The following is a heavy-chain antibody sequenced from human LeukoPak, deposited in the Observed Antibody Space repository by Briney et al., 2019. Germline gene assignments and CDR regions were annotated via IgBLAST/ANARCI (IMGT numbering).Heavy chain of an antibody. V-gene: IGHV4-39*01. J-gene: IGHJ4*02. Sequence: SETLSLTCTVSGGSISSSSYYWGWIRQPPGTGLEWIGSIYYSGSTYYNPSLKSRVTISVDTSKNQFSLKLSSVTAADTAVYYCARHLYSSGPGEYYFDYWGQGTLVTVSS. CDR2: IYYSGST. CDR1: GGSISSSSYY. CDR3: ARHLYSSGPGEYYFDY. D-gene: IGHD3-22*01.